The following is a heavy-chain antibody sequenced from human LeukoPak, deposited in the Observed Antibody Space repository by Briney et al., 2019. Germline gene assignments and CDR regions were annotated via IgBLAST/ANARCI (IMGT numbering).Heavy chain of an antibody. CDR1: GFTFSNYV. CDR2: ISDSGGYT. J-gene: IGHJ4*02. V-gene: IGHV3-23*01. CDR3: TKGVLGYSAPFLDC. Sequence: PGGSLRLSCAASGFTFSNYVMSWARKAPGKGLEWVSSISDSGGYTYYADSVKGRFTISRDNSKNTLYLQMNSLRAEDTAVYYCTKGVLGYSAPFLDCWGQGALVTVSS. D-gene: IGHD4/OR15-4a*01.